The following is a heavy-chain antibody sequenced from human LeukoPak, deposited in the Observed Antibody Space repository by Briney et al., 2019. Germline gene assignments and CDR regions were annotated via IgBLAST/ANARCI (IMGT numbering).Heavy chain of an antibody. Sequence: ASVKVSFTASVYTFTIYYMHWVRQAPGQGLEWMGIINPSGGSTSYAQKFQGRVTMTRDTSTSTVYMELSSLRSEDTAVYYCARQRRSIAVAGGWFDPWGQGTLVTVSS. D-gene: IGHD6-19*01. CDR2: INPSGGST. CDR3: ARQRRSIAVAGGWFDP. CDR1: VYTFTIYY. V-gene: IGHV1-46*01. J-gene: IGHJ5*02.